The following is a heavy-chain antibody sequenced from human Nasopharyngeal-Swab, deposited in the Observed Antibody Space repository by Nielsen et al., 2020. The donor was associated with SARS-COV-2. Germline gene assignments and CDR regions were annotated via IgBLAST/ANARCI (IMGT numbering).Heavy chain of an antibody. Sequence: GESLKISCAASGFTLSSYAMHWVRQAPGKGLEWVAVISYDGSNKYYADSVKGRFTISRDNSKNTLYLQMNSLRAEDTAVYYCARGYSGSYYAYFDYWGQGTLVTVSS. CDR3: ARGYSGSYYAYFDY. D-gene: IGHD1-26*01. J-gene: IGHJ4*02. CDR1: GFTLSSYA. V-gene: IGHV3-30-3*01. CDR2: ISYDGSNK.